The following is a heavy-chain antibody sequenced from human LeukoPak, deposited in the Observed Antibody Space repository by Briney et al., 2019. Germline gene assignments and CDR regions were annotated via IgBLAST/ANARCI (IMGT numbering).Heavy chain of an antibody. Sequence: PGGSLSLSCAASAFTFRDYSMNWVRQAPGKGREWISYIDTSSSTMYYADSVMGRFTISRDNAKESLYLQMNSLRDEDTAVYYCAREDDSWRPNNLDLGGQGTMVTVSS. CDR3: AREDDSWRPNNLDL. D-gene: IGHD3-3*01. CDR1: AFTFRDYS. J-gene: IGHJ3*01. CDR2: IDTSSSTM. V-gene: IGHV3-48*02.